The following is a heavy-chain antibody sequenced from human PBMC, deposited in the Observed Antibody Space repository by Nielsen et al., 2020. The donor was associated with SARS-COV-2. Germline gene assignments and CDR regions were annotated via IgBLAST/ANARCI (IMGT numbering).Heavy chain of an antibody. CDR1: GGSISSYY. CDR3: ARAMATTTGY. V-gene: IGHV4-59*01. Sequence: SETLSLTCTVSGGSISSYYWSWIRQPPGKGLEWIGYIYYSGSTNYNPSLKSRVTISVDTSKNQFSLKLSSVTAAYTAVYYCARAMATTTGYWGQGTLVTVSS. J-gene: IGHJ4*02. CDR2: IYYSGST. D-gene: IGHD5-24*01.